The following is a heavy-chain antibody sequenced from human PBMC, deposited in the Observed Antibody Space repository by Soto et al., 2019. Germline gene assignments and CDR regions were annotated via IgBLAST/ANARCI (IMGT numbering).Heavy chain of an antibody. V-gene: IGHV3-33*01. D-gene: IGHD6-19*01. CDR3: ARDLGIAVAGLELYFDY. Sequence: QVQLVESGGGVVQPGRSLRLSCAASGFTFSSYGMHWVRQAPGKGLEGVAVIWYDGSNKYYADSVKGRFTISRDNSKNTLYLQMNSLRAEDTAVYYCARDLGIAVAGLELYFDYWGQGTLVTVSS. CDR2: IWYDGSNK. CDR1: GFTFSSYG. J-gene: IGHJ4*02.